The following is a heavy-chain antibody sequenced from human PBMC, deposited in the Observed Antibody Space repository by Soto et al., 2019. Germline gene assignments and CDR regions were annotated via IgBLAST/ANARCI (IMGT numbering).Heavy chain of an antibody. CDR3: ARTKAYYYYMDV. J-gene: IGHJ6*03. V-gene: IGHV4-34*01. CDR1: GGSFSGYY. CDR2: INHSGST. D-gene: IGHD2-8*01. Sequence: QVQLQQWGAGLLKPSETLSLTCAVYGGSFSGYYWSWIRQPPGKGLEWIGEINHSGSTNYNPSLKSRVTIPVDTSKNHVSLKLSSVTAADTAVYYCARTKAYYYYMDVWGKGNTVNVSS.